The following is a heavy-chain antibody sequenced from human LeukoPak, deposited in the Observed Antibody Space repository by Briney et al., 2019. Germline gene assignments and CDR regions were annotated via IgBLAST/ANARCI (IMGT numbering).Heavy chain of an antibody. CDR1: GFTFSNYS. D-gene: IGHD1-1*01. J-gene: IGHJ6*03. Sequence: GGSLRLSCAASGFTFSNYSMNWVRQAPGKGLEWISSISSSNRYIYYADSVKGRFTISRDNAKNSLYMQMNSLRAEDTAVYYCARWAVQLERRGPLYYYMDVWGKGTTVTISS. V-gene: IGHV3-21*01. CDR2: ISSSNRYI. CDR3: ARWAVQLERRGPLYYYMDV.